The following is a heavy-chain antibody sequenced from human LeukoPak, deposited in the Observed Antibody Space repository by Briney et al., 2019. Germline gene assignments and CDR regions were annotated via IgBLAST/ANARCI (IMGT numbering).Heavy chain of an antibody. J-gene: IGHJ4*02. Sequence: GGSLRLSCAASGFTFSSYAMSWVRQAPGKGLEWVSAISGSGGSIYYADSVKGRFTISRDNAKNSLYLQMNSLRAEDTAVYYCARDGALIPPTFDYWGQGTLVTVSS. CDR1: GFTFSSYA. V-gene: IGHV3-23*01. CDR3: ARDGALIPPTFDY. D-gene: IGHD3-10*01. CDR2: ISGSGGSI.